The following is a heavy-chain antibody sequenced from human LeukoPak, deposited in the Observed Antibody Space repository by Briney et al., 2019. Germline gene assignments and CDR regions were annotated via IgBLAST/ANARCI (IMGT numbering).Heavy chain of an antibody. Sequence: PGASLRLSCAASGFTFSSYSMNWVRQAPGKGLEWVSSISSGRSYIYYADSVKGQFTISRDNAENSLYLQMNSLRVEDTAVYYCARVRCSGGTCYTYSSGWAFDYWGQGTLVTVSS. V-gene: IGHV3-21*06. CDR1: GFTFSSYS. D-gene: IGHD2-15*01. CDR2: ISSGRSYI. J-gene: IGHJ4*02. CDR3: ARVRCSGGTCYTYSSGWAFDY.